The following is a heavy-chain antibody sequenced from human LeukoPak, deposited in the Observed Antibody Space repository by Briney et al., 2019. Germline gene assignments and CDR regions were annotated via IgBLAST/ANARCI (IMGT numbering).Heavy chain of an antibody. CDR1: GFTFDDYA. CDR2: ISWNSGSI. V-gene: IGHV3-9*01. J-gene: IGHJ4*02. D-gene: IGHD5-18*01. Sequence: PGRSLRLSCAASGFTFDDYAMHWVRQAPGKGLEWVSGISWNSGSIGYADSVKGRFTISRDNAKNSLYLQMNSLRAEDTALYYCAKDGRGYSSTFDYWGQGTLVTVSS. CDR3: AKDGRGYSSTFDY.